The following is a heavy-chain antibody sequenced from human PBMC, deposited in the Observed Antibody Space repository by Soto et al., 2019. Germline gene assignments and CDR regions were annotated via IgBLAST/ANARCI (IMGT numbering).Heavy chain of an antibody. CDR2: INQDGSQT. Sequence: EVQLVQSGGGLVPPGGSMRLSCAASGFPFSSSWMDWVRQAPGKGLEWVANINQDGSQTYYVDSVEGRFTVSRDNAENSLYLQMDSLRVEDTAVYYCSWSLNYWGLGTLVTVFS. D-gene: IGHD3-3*01. J-gene: IGHJ4*02. V-gene: IGHV3-7*01. CDR1: GFPFSSSW. CDR3: SWSLNY.